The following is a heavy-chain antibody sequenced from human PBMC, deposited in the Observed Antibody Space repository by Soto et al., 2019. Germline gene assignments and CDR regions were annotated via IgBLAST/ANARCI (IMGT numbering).Heavy chain of an antibody. V-gene: IGHV3-43*01. Sequence: GGSLRLSCAASGFTFDDYTMHWVRQAPGKGLEWVSLISWDGGSTYYADPVKGRFTISRDNSKNSLYLQMNSLRTEDTALYYCAKDMGGYLGDYYYYYGMDVWGQGTTVTVSS. J-gene: IGHJ6*02. CDR1: GFTFDDYT. D-gene: IGHD3-16*02. CDR3: AKDMGGYLGDYYYYYGMDV. CDR2: ISWDGGST.